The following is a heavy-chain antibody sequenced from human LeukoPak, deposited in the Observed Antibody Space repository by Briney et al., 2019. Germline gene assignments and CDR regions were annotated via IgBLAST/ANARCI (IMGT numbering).Heavy chain of an antibody. CDR1: GFTFSSYS. CDR2: ISSSSSTI. V-gene: IGHV3-48*01. D-gene: IGHD3-22*01. J-gene: IGHJ3*02. CDR3: ARVEVVSLARDAFDI. Sequence: PGGSLRLSCAASGFTFSSYSMNWVRQAPGKGLEWVSYISSSSSTIYYADSVKGRFTISRDNAKNSLYLQMNSLRAEDTAVYYCARVEVVSLARDAFDIWGQGTMVTVSS.